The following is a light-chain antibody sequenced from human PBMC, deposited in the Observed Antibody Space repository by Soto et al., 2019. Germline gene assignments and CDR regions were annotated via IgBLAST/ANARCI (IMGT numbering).Light chain of an antibody. CDR3: QQYGDT. CDR1: QSVSSSY. V-gene: IGKV3-20*01. J-gene: IGKJ1*01. Sequence: EIVVTQSPGTLSLSPGERATLSCRASQSVSSSYLAWYQQKPGQAPRLLIYGASSRATGIPDRFNGSGSGTDFTLSISRLEPEDFAVYYCQQYGDTFGQGTKVEIK. CDR2: GAS.